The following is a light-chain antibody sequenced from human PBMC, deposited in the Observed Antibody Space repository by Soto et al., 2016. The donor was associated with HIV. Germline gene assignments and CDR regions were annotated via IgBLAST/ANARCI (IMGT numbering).Light chain of an antibody. CDR2: ATS. V-gene: IGKV1-39*01. CDR3: QQSYSTPT. Sequence: DIQMTQSPSSLSASVGDRVTITCRASQNINTYLNWYQQKPGKAPNLLISATSTLQSGVPSRFSGSGSGTDFTLTITSLQPEDFATFYCQQSYSTPTFGRGTKVKSN. J-gene: IGKJ1*01. CDR1: QNINTY.